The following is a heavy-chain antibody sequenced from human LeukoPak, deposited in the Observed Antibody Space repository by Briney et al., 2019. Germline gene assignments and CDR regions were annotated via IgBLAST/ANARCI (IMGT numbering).Heavy chain of an antibody. D-gene: IGHD3-9*01. CDR1: AFTFSNYN. V-gene: IGHV3-21*01. CDR2: ISSSATYI. CDR3: ATADLTGYYGGDY. Sequence: GGSLRLSCAASAFTFSNYNMIWVRQAPGKGMEWVSSISSSATYIYYADSVKGRFTISRDDAKHSLFLQMNSLRAEDTAVYYCATADLTGYYGGDYWGQGTLVTVSS. J-gene: IGHJ4*02.